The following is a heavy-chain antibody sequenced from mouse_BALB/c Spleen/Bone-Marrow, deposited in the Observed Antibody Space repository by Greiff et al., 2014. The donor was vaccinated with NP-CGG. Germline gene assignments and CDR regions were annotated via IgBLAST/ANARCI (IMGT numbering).Heavy chain of an antibody. CDR1: GFNIKDTY. CDR3: ARGLLQYYYAMDY. Sequence: VQLKESGAELVKPGASVKLSCTASGFNIKDTYMHWVKQRPEQGLEWIGRIYPANGNTKYDPKFQGKATITADKSSNTAYLQLSSLTSEDTAVYYCARGLLQYYYAMDYWGQGTSVTVSS. V-gene: IGHV14-3*02. CDR2: IYPANGNT. J-gene: IGHJ4*01. D-gene: IGHD2-3*01.